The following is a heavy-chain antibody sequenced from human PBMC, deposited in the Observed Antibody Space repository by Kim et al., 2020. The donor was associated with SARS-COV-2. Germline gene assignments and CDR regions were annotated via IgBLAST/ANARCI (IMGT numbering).Heavy chain of an antibody. CDR1: GFTFSSYI. V-gene: IGHV3-21*01. Sequence: GGSLRLSCAASGFTFSSYIMNWVRQAPGKGLEWVSSISSSSSYIYYADSVKGRFTISRDNAKNSLYLQMNSLRAEDTAVYYCASLVVTAIMDAFDIWGQGTMVTVSS. CDR3: ASLVVTAIMDAFDI. J-gene: IGHJ3*02. D-gene: IGHD2-21*02. CDR2: ISSSSSYI.